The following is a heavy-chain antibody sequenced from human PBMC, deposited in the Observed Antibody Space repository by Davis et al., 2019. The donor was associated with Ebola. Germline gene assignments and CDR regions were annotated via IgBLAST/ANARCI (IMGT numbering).Heavy chain of an antibody. D-gene: IGHD3-9*01. J-gene: IGHJ6*02. V-gene: IGHV1-46*01. CDR1: GYTFTDYL. Sequence: ASVKVSCKASGYTFTDYLMHWVRQAPGQGLEWMGLINPSIGNTSLAQKFQGRVTLTRDTSTRTVHMDLSSLKSDDTAIYYCASGEFVDFWGQGTTVTVSS. CDR3: ASGEFVDF. CDR2: INPSIGNT.